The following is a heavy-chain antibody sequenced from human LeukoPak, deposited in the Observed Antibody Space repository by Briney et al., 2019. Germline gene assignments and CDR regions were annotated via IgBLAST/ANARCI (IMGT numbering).Heavy chain of an antibody. V-gene: IGHV4-34*01. CDR3: ARGRNYYDSSGYDFDY. D-gene: IGHD3-22*01. CDR1: GGSFSGYY. Sequence: PSETLSLTCAVYGGSFSGYYWSWIRQPPGKGLEWIGEINHSGSTNYNPSLKSRVTISVDTSKNQFSLKLNSVTAADTAVYYCARGRNYYDSSGYDFDYWGQGTLVTVSS. J-gene: IGHJ4*02. CDR2: INHSGST.